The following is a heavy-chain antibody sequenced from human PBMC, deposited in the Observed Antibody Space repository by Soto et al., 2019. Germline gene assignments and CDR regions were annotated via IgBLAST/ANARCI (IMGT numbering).Heavy chain of an antibody. V-gene: IGHV1-69*01. D-gene: IGHD3-10*01. CDR2: IVPVFGTA. Sequence: QVQLVQSGAEVKKPGSSVKVSCKASGGTSNNNANSWVRQAPGHGLEWMGGIVPVFGTANYAQKFRGRVRITADDSTRTLKMELSSLRSDDTAVYYCATLQGSGTYYDDDYWGQGTLVTVSS. J-gene: IGHJ4*02. CDR1: GGTSNNNA. CDR3: ATLQGSGTYYDDDY.